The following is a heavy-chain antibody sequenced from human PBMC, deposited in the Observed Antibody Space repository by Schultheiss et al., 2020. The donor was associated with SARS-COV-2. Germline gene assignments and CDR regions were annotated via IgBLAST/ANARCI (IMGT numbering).Heavy chain of an antibody. D-gene: IGHD2-2*01. J-gene: IGHJ4*02. CDR1: GGSISSGGYS. V-gene: IGHV4-30-2*01. CDR2: IYHSGST. CDR3: ARGSYCSSTSCYFSGFDY. Sequence: SETLSLTCAVSGGSISSGGYSWSWIRQPPGKGLEWIGYIYHSGSTNYNPSLKSRVTISVDTSKNQFSLKLSSVTAADTAVYYCARGSYCSSTSCYFSGFDYWGQGTLVTVSS.